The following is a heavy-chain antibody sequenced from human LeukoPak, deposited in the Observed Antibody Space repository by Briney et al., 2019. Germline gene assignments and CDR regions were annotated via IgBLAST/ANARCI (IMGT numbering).Heavy chain of an antibody. CDR3: ASSGWYSTPNWFDP. J-gene: IGHJ5*02. D-gene: IGHD6-19*01. Sequence: GGSLRLSCAASGFTFSGSALHWVRQASGKGLEWIGRIRSKTNNYATTYAASVKGRFTISRDDSKNTAYLQMNSLRAEDTAMYYCASSGWYSTPNWFDPWGQGTLVIVSS. CDR1: GFTFSGSA. CDR2: IRSKTNNYAT. V-gene: IGHV3-73*01.